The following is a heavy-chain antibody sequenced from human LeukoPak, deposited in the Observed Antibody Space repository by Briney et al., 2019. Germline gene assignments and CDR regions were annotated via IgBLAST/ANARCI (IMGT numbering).Heavy chain of an antibody. Sequence: GGSLRLSCAASGFTFSSYSMNWVRQAPGKGLEWVAVISYDGSNKYYADSVKGRFTISRDNSKNTLYLQMNSLRAEDTAVYYCARAGCSSTSCYRGAYYMDVWGKGTTVTVSS. CDR2: ISYDGSNK. V-gene: IGHV3-30*03. CDR1: GFTFSSYS. CDR3: ARAGCSSTSCYRGAYYMDV. D-gene: IGHD2-2*02. J-gene: IGHJ6*03.